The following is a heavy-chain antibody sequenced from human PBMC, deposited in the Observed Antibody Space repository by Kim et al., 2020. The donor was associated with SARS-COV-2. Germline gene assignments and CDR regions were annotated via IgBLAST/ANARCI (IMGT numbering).Heavy chain of an antibody. D-gene: IGHD3-10*01. CDR3: AKDGKRITMVR. J-gene: IGHJ4*02. CDR2: NN. V-gene: IGHV3-33*06. Sequence: NNDYADSVKGRFTISRDNSKNTLYLQMNSLRSEDTAVYYCAKDGKRITMVRWGQGTLVTVSS.